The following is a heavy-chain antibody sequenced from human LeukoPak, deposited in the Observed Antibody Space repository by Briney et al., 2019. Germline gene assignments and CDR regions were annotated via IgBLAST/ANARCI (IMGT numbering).Heavy chain of an antibody. J-gene: IGHJ4*02. CDR3: SRCLVWSGLLVVL. D-gene: IGHD3-3*01. CDR2: MNPNSGNT. CDR1: GYTFTSYD. Sequence: ASATVSCKASGYTFTSYDINWVRQATGQGLEWMGWMNPNSGNTGYAQKFQGRVTITRNTSISTAYMDLSSLRSEDTAVYYCSRCLVWSGLLVVLWGQGTLVTVSS. V-gene: IGHV1-8*03.